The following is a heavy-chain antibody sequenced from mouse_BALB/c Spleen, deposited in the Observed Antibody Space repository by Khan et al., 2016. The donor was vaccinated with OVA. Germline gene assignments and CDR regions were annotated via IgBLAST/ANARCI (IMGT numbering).Heavy chain of an antibody. CDR2: ISYSGST. CDR3: ASIILYYYGSNFEGYYCDY. V-gene: IGHV3-2*02. Sequence: EVQLQESGPGLVKPSQSLSLTCTVTGYSITSDYAWNWIRQFPGNKLEWMGYISYSGSTAYNPSLKSRISITRDTSKNQVFLQLNSVTTEDTATYHFASIILYYYGSNFEGYYCDYLGQGTTLTVSS. CDR1: GYSITSDYA. J-gene: IGHJ2*01. D-gene: IGHD1-1*01.